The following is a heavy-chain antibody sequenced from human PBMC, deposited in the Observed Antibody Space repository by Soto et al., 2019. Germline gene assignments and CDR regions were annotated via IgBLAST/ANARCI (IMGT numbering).Heavy chain of an antibody. V-gene: IGHV3-48*04. J-gene: IGHJ4*02. D-gene: IGHD7-27*01. CDR2: ISSSSSTI. Sequence: GGSLRLSCAASGFTFSSYSMNWVRQAPGKGLEWVSYISSSSSTIYYADSVKGRFTISRDNAKNSLYLQMNSLRAEDTAVYYCARGLGGEGITADNYWGQGTLVTVSS. CDR1: GFTFSSYS. CDR3: ARGLGGEGITADNY.